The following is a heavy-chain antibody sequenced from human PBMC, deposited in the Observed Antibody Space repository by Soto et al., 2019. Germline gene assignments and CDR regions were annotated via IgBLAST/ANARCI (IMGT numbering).Heavy chain of an antibody. CDR2: IYYSGST. J-gene: IGHJ3*02. Sequence: SETLSLTCTVSGGSISSSSYYWGWIRQPPGKGLEWIGSIYYSGSTYYNPSLKSRVTISVDTSKNQFSLKLSSVTAADTAVYYCARRVSRYCSGGRCHSGAFDIWGQGTMVTVSS. CDR3: ARRVSRYCSGGRCHSGAFDI. D-gene: IGHD2-15*01. V-gene: IGHV4-39*01. CDR1: GGSISSSSYY.